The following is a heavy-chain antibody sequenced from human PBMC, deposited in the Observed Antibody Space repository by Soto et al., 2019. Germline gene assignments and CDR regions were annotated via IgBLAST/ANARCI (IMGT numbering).Heavy chain of an antibody. J-gene: IGHJ4*02. CDR3: ARDIGSYAYGEGY. Sequence: SETLSLTCSVSGGSINSYWWSWIRQPAGKGLEWIGRVYSSGTTDYNPSLNSRATLSVGTSKNQFSLKLSSVTAADTAVYYCARDIGSYAYGEGYWGQGIQVTVSS. CDR1: GGSINSYW. D-gene: IGHD3-10*01. CDR2: VYSSGTT. V-gene: IGHV4-4*07.